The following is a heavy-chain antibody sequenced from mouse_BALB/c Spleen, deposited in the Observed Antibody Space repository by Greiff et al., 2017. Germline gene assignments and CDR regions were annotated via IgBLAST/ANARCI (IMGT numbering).Heavy chain of an antibody. CDR1: GFTFSSYG. Sequence: EVQGVESGGGLVQPGGSLKLSCAASGFTFSSYGMSWVRQTPDKRLELVATINSNGGSTYYPDSVKGRFTISRDNAKNTLYLQMSSLKSEDTAMYYCAREGGGYYVGWYFDVWGAGTTVTVSS. CDR2: INSNGGST. J-gene: IGHJ1*01. CDR3: AREGGGYYVGWYFDV. V-gene: IGHV5-6-3*01. D-gene: IGHD2-3*01.